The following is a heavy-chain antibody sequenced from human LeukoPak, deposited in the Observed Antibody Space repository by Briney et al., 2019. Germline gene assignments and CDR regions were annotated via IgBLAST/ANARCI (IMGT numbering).Heavy chain of an antibody. Sequence: GSSVKVSCKASGGTFSSYAISWVRQAPGQGLEWMGRIIPIFGTANYAQKFQGRVTINTDESTSTAYMELSSLRSEDTAVYYCAGSYDSSGLIDYWGQGTLVTVSS. D-gene: IGHD3-22*01. V-gene: IGHV1-69*05. CDR3: AGSYDSSGLIDY. CDR1: GGTFSSYA. J-gene: IGHJ4*02. CDR2: IIPIFGTA.